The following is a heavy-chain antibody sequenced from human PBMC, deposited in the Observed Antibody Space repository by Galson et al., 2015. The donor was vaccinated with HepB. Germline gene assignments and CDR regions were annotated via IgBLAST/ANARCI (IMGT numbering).Heavy chain of an antibody. CDR1: GFTFRIYG. J-gene: IGHJ5*02. D-gene: IGHD3-10*01. V-gene: IGHV3-23*01. CDR2: IDGSGDRT. CDR3: VKDVARDLFGPGA. Sequence: SLRLSCAASGFTFRIYGMSWVRQAPGKGLEWVSGIDGSGDRTEYADSVQGRFIVSRDNSKNTLYLQISGLRVEDTAKYYCVKDVARDLFGPGAWGQGTLVTVSS.